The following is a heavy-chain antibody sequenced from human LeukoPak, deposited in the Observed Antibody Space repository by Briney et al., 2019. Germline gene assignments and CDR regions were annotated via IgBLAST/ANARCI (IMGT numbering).Heavy chain of an antibody. Sequence: ASVKVSCKVSGYTLTELSMHWVRQAPGKGLEWMGGFDPEDGETIYAQKFQGRVTMTEDTSTDTAYMELSSLRSEDTAVYYCARLRYSSGWPYYSFGMDVWGQGTTVTVSS. J-gene: IGHJ6*02. V-gene: IGHV1-24*01. CDR3: ARLRYSSGWPYYSFGMDV. CDR2: FDPEDGET. D-gene: IGHD6-19*01. CDR1: GYTLTELS.